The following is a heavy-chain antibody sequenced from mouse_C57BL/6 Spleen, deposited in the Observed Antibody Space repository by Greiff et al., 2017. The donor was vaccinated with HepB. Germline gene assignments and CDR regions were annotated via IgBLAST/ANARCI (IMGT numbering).Heavy chain of an antibody. D-gene: IGHD1-1*01. V-gene: IGHV1-69*01. CDR1: GYTFTSYW. Sequence: QVQLQQPGAELVMPGASVKLSCKASGYTFTSYWMHWVKQRPGQGLEWIGEIDPSDSYTNYNQKFKGKSTLTVDKSSSTAYMQLSSLTSEDSAVYYCARWEYYGSSLDYWGQGTTLTVSS. CDR2: IDPSDSYT. J-gene: IGHJ2*01. CDR3: ARWEYYGSSLDY.